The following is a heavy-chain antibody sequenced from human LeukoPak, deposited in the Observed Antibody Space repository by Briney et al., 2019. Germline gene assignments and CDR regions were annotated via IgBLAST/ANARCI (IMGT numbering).Heavy chain of an antibody. Sequence: GRSLRLSCAASGFSFSTYAMHWVRQAPGKGPEWVAFISYEGSNKYYTDSVKGRFTVSRDNSKNTLYLQMNTLRAEDTAVYRCAKDYGMGTYFGNWGQGALVAVSS. J-gene: IGHJ4*02. V-gene: IGHV3-30*18. CDR3: AKDYGMGTYFGN. CDR1: GFSFSTYA. CDR2: ISYEGSNK. D-gene: IGHD1-7*01.